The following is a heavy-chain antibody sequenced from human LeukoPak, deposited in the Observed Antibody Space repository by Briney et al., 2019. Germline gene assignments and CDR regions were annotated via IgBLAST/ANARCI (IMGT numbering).Heavy chain of an antibody. CDR1: GGSFSGYY. J-gene: IGHJ4*02. Sequence: SETLSLTCAVYGGSFSGYYWSWIRQPPGKGLEWIGEINHSGSTNYNPSLKSRVTISVDTSKNQFSLKLSSVTAADTAVYYCASTSAMVYFDYWGQGTLVTVSS. CDR2: INHSGST. V-gene: IGHV4-34*01. D-gene: IGHD5-18*01. CDR3: ASTSAMVYFDY.